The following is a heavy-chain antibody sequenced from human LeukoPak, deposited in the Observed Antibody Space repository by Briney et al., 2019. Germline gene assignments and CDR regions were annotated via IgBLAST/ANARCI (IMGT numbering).Heavy chain of an antibody. J-gene: IGHJ3*02. V-gene: IGHV3-7*01. D-gene: IGHD3-3*01. CDR3: ARDGGLQFAFDI. Sequence: GSLRLSCVASGFPFSSYWMTWVRQAPGKGLEWVANIKQDGSKKSYVDSVKGRFTISRDNAKNSLYLQMNSLRAEDTAVYYCARDGGLQFAFDIWGQGTMVTVSS. CDR2: IKQDGSKK. CDR1: GFPFSSYW.